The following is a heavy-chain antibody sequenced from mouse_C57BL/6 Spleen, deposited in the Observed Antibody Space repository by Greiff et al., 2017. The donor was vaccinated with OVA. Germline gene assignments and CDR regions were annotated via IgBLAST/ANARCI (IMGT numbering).Heavy chain of an antibody. D-gene: IGHD4-1*01. J-gene: IGHJ3*01. CDR1: GYSITSGYN. Sequence: EVKLQESGPGLVKPAQSLSFTCSVTGYSITSGYNWNWIRKIPGNKLEWRGYKSDDGRNKYNPSLKNRTSITGDTSNNKFFLKLNSVTTEATATYYCAGGATGKTWFAYWGQGTLVTVSA. V-gene: IGHV3-6*01. CDR3: AGGATGKTWFAY. CDR2: KSDDGRN.